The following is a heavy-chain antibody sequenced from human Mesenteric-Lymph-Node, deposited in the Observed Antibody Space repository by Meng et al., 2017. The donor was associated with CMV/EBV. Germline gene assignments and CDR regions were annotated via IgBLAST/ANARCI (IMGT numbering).Heavy chain of an antibody. Sequence: GESLKISCAASGFTLSSHFMHWVRQAPGKGLLWVSRIHSDGSSTAYADSVKGRFTISRDNSKNTLYLQMNSLRAEDTAVYYCAKDLGQRVKQWLGFDPWGQGTLVTVSS. D-gene: IGHD6-19*01. J-gene: IGHJ5*02. CDR3: AKDLGQRVKQWLGFDP. CDR1: GFTLSSHF. V-gene: IGHV3-74*01. CDR2: IHSDGSST.